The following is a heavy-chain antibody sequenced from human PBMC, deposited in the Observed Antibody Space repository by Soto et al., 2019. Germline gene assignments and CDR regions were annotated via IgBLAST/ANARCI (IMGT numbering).Heavy chain of an antibody. CDR2: TYYRSKWYN. V-gene: IGHV6-1*01. Sequence: SQALCVTCAMSRSTVSSNIPAWKCIRQSPSRGLEWLGGTYYRSKWYNDYVVSVKSRITINPDTSKNQFSLQLNSVTPEDAAVYYCARGGIAVDGQNWFDPWGQGTLVTVSS. J-gene: IGHJ5*02. D-gene: IGHD6-19*01. CDR3: ARGGIAVDGQNWFDP. CDR1: RSTVSSNIPA.